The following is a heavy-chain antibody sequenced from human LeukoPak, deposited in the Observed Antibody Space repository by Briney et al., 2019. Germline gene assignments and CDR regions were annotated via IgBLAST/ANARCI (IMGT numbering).Heavy chain of an antibody. CDR2: INWNGGST. CDR3: ARAVLVGSSSSKTNWFDP. CDR1: GFTFDDYG. V-gene: IGHV3-20*04. D-gene: IGHD6-6*01. J-gene: IGHJ5*02. Sequence: GGSLRLSCAASGFTFDDYGMSWVRQAPGKGLEWVSGINWNGGSTGYADSVKGRFTISRDNAKNSLYLQMNSLRAEDTALYYCARAVLVGSSSSKTNWFDPWGQGTLVTVSS.